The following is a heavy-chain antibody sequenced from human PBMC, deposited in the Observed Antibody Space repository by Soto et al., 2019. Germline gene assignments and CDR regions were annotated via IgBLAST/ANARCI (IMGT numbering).Heavy chain of an antibody. Sequence: QVQLQESGPGLVKPSETLSLTCTVSNDSISTYYWTWIRQPPGKGLEWIGFIYYSGSTNYNPSLQSRVTISVDTSKNPFSLKMNSVTAADTAVYYCASPGRDWGALHYWGQGTLVTVSS. CDR3: ASPGRDWGALHY. CDR2: IYYSGST. D-gene: IGHD7-27*01. CDR1: NDSISTYY. V-gene: IGHV4-59*08. J-gene: IGHJ4*02.